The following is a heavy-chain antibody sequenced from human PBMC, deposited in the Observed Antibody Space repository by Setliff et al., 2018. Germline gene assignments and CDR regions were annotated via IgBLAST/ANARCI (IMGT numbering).Heavy chain of an antibody. Sequence: GSGPTLVNPTQTLTLTCTFSGFSLSTSGMCVGWIRQPPGKALEWLARIDWDDEKSYSTSLKSRLTISKDTSKSQVVLTMTNMDPVDTATYYCARIRSYAHFDYWGQGTLVTVSS. D-gene: IGHD1-26*01. J-gene: IGHJ4*02. CDR1: GFSLSTSGMC. CDR3: ARIRSYAHFDY. CDR2: IDWDDEK. V-gene: IGHV2-70*11.